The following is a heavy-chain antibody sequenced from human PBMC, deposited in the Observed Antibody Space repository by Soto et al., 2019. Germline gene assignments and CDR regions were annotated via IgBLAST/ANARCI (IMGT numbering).Heavy chain of an antibody. J-gene: IGHJ6*02. CDR1: GFTFRTYW. D-gene: IGHD5-18*01. CDR3: ARDGSTSWYSYDYHGMDF. CDR2: INLDGSEK. Sequence: EVQLVESGGGLVQPGGSLSLSCAASGFTFRTYWLSWVRQVPGKGLEGVANINLDGSEKNYVDSVKGRFTIARDNARNSWYLQMSSLRAEDTALYYCARDGSTSWYSYDYHGMDFWGQGTTVTVSS. V-gene: IGHV3-7*05.